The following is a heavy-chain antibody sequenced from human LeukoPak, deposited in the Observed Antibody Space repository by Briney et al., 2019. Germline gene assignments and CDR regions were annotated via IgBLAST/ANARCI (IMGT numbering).Heavy chain of an antibody. CDR3: AKGERLTFTYFDY. CDR2: ISGSGGST. CDR1: GFTFSSYG. J-gene: IGHJ4*02. V-gene: IGHV3-23*01. Sequence: QPGGSLRLSCAASGFTFSSYGMHWVRQAPGKGLEWVSAISGSGGSTYYADSVKGRFTISRDNSKNTLYLQMNSLRAEDTAVYYCAKGERLTFTYFDYWGQGTLVTVSS. D-gene: IGHD1-1*01.